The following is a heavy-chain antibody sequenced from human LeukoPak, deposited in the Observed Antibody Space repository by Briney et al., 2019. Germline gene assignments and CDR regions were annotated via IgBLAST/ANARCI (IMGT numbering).Heavy chain of an antibody. CDR3: AKDRRYSQDY. CDR1: GFTFSSYA. D-gene: IGHD2-15*01. J-gene: IGHJ4*02. Sequence: GGSLRLSCAASGFTFSSYAMHWVRQAPGKGLEWVAVISYDGSNKYYADSVKGRFTISRDNSKNTLYLQMNSLRAEDTAVYYCAKDRRYSQDYWGQGTLVTVSS. CDR2: ISYDGSNK. V-gene: IGHV3-30*04.